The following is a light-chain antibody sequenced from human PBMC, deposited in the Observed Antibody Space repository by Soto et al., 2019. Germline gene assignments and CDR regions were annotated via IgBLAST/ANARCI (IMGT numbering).Light chain of an antibody. Sequence: EILLTQSPATLSLSPGERATLSCRASQSVDRYLDWFQQKPGQAPRLLIYDVSNRATGIPARFSGSGSGTDFTLTISSLEPEDFEVYYCQQRSNWPLTFGGGTKVDIK. J-gene: IGKJ4*01. CDR2: DVS. V-gene: IGKV3-11*01. CDR3: QQRSNWPLT. CDR1: QSVDRY.